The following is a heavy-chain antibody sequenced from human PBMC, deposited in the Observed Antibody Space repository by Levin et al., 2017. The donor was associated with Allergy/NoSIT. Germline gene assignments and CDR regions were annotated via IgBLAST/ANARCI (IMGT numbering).Heavy chain of an antibody. D-gene: IGHD3-10*01. Sequence: HAGGSLRLSCAASGFIFDDYAMHWVRQAPGKGLEWVSGISWNSDNIGYADSVEGRFSISRDNAKRSLYLQMNSLRPEDTALYFCARVVATTWFHFDSWGHGSLVTVSS. J-gene: IGHJ4*01. CDR1: GFIFDDYA. V-gene: IGHV3-9*01. CDR3: ARVVATTWFHFDS. CDR2: ISWNSDNI.